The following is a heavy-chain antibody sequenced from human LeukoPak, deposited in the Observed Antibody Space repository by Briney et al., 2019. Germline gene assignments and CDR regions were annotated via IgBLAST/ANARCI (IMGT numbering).Heavy chain of an antibody. CDR3: ARTSASGWYSWFDP. CDR2: VSAYNGKT. J-gene: IGHJ5*02. D-gene: IGHD6-19*01. Sequence: GLGXXXXVSAYNGKTNYSQKLQGRVTMTTATSTSTAYMELRSLRSDDTAVYYCARTSASGWYSWFDPWGQGTLVTVSS. V-gene: IGHV1-18*01.